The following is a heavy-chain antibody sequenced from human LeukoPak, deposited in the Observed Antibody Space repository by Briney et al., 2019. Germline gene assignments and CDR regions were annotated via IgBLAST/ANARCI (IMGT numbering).Heavy chain of an antibody. D-gene: IGHD6-13*01. Sequence: ASVKVSCKSSGYTFTSYDINWVRQATGQGLEWMGWMNPNSGNTGYAQKFQGRVTITRNTSISTAYMELRSLRSEDTAVYYCAREAAPGIARAGDYYYYYYMDVWGKGTTVTVSS. CDR2: MNPNSGNT. CDR1: GYTFTSYD. V-gene: IGHV1-8*03. J-gene: IGHJ6*03. CDR3: AREAAPGIARAGDYYYYYYMDV.